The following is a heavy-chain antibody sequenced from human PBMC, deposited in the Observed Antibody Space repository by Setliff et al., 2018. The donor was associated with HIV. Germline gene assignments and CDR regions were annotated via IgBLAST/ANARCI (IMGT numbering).Heavy chain of an antibody. CDR2: INHSGNI. J-gene: IGHJ4*02. V-gene: IGHV4-34*01. D-gene: IGHD2-8*01. CDR3: ARGTYYNGGHLPLDS. CDR1: GGAFNDYY. Sequence: PSETLSLTCAVYGGAFNDYYWNWIRQPPGEGLQWIGEINHSGNINYNPSLRSRGTMSVDTSKKQFSLNVTSVTAADTAVYYCARGTYYNGGHLPLDSWGQGALVTVSS.